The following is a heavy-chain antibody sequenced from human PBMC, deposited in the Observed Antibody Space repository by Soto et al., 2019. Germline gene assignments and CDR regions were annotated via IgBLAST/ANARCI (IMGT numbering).Heavy chain of an antibody. D-gene: IGHD6-6*01. CDR2: FDPEDGEA. J-gene: IGHJ6*02. CDR3: AGWSIAARQGPSPYAYYYGMDV. Sequence: GASVKDYCKVSGYTLPELSMHWVRQAPGKGLEWMGGFDPEDGEAIYAQNFPFRVTITRDTSASTAYRELSSLRSEDTAVYYCAGWSIAARQGPSPYAYYYGMDVWGQGTTVTVSS. CDR1: GYTLPELS. V-gene: IGHV1-24*01.